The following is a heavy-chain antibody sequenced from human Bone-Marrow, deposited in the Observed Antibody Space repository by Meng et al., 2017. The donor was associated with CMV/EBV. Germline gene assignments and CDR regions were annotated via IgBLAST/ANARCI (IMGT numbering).Heavy chain of an antibody. V-gene: IGHV4-4*02. CDR1: GGSISSSNW. D-gene: IGHD2-15*01. CDR2: IYHIGST. Sequence: SETLSLTCAVPGGSISSSNWWSWVRQPPGKGLEWIGEIYHIGSTNYNPSLKSRVTISVDTSKNQFSLKLTSVTAADTAVYYCVRERCSGGSCYSLAMDVWGQGTTVTVSS. J-gene: IGHJ6*02. CDR3: VRERCSGGSCYSLAMDV.